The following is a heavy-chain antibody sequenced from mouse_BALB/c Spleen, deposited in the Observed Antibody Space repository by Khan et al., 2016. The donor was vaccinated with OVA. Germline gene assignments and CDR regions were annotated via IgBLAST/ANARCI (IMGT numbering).Heavy chain of an antibody. CDR1: GYTFRNDG. J-gene: IGHJ4*01. V-gene: IGHV9-3-1*01. Sequence: QMQLVQSGPELKKPGETVKISCKAFGYTFRNDGMNWVKQAPGKGLKWMGWINTYTGESTHADDFKGRFVFSLEISASTAYLQINNLKNEDTATYFCARPPYFSYVMDYWGQGTSVTVSS. CDR2: INTYTGES. CDR3: ARPPYFSYVMDY. D-gene: IGHD2-10*01.